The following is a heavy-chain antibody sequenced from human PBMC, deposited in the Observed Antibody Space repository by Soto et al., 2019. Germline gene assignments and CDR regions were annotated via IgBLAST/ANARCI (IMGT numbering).Heavy chain of an antibody. V-gene: IGHV4-39*01. CDR2: IYYSGST. J-gene: IGHJ6*02. D-gene: IGHD3-10*01. CDR3: ARRSGTMVRGVKDV. CDR1: GVSISSSSHY. Sequence: SETLSLTCTVSGVSISSSSHYWGCIRQPPGKGREWIGSIYYSGSTYYNPSLKSRVTISVDTSKNQFSLKLSSVTAADTAVYYCARRSGTMVRGVKDVWGQGTTVTVSS.